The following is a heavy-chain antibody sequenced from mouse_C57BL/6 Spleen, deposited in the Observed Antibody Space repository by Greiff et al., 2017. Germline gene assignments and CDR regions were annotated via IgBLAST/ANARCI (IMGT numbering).Heavy chain of an antibody. D-gene: IGHD1-1*01. CDR3: CSGLVADELDY. Sequence: QVQLQQPGAELVMPGASVKLSCKASGYTFTSYWMHWVKQRPGQGLEWIGEIDPSDGYTKYNQKFKGKSTLTVDKSSSTSYIQLSSLTSEDSAVYCCCSGLVADELDYWGQGTSVTVSS. V-gene: IGHV1-69*01. J-gene: IGHJ4*01. CDR2: IDPSDGYT. CDR1: GYTFTSYW.